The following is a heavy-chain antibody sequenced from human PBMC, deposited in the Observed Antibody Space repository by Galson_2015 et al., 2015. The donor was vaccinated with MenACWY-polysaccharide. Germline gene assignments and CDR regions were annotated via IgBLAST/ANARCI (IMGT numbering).Heavy chain of an antibody. J-gene: IGHJ4*02. CDR3: ATGAGVVGDS. Sequence: SVKVSCKASGYTFTSRDINWVRQAAGQGLEWMGWTTASSGNAVYAQKFQDRVNLTRDTSTSTVYMELSSLRSEDTGVYYCATGAGVVGDSWGQGTLVTVSS. D-gene: IGHD2-15*01. CDR1: GYTFTSRD. V-gene: IGHV1-8*01. CDR2: TTASSGNA.